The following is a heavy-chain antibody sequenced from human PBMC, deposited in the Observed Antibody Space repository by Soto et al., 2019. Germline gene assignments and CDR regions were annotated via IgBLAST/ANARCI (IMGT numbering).Heavy chain of an antibody. D-gene: IGHD3-3*01. CDR3: ARMGDFYGWSGYNFCDI. CDR1: GFSLSTRGMR. V-gene: IGHV2-70*04. J-gene: IGHJ4*02. CDR2: IDWDDDR. Sequence: SGPTLVNPTQTLTLTCTVSGFSLSTRGMRVSWIRQPPGKALEWLARIDWDDDRFYSTSLKTRPTISKDTSKNQVVLTMTNMDPVDTGTYYCARMGDFYGWSGYNFCDIWGQGTLVTVSS.